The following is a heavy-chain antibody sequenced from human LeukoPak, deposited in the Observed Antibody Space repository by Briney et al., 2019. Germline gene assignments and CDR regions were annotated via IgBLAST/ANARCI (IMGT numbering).Heavy chain of an antibody. CDR1: GDSVSSKSV. J-gene: IGHJ4*02. CDR2: IYYRSKWSN. D-gene: IGHD5-24*01. Sequence: SQTLSLTCAISGDSVSSKSVWNWIRQSPSRGLEWLGRIYYRSKWSNNYAASVKSRITINPDTSKNQFSLQLSSVTAEDTAVYYCARGDQNFDYWGQGTLVTVSS. CDR3: ARGDQNFDY. V-gene: IGHV6-1*01.